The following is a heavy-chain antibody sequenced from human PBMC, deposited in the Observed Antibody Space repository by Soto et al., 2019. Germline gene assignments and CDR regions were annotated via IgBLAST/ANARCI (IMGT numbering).Heavy chain of an antibody. CDR2: IYYSGST. D-gene: IGHD3-10*01. J-gene: IGHJ5*02. CDR1: GGSVSSDSYY. V-gene: IGHV4-61*01. CDR3: ARSGSGSYYNGWFDP. Sequence: SETLSLTCTVSGGSVSSDSYYWNWIRQPPGKGLEWIGCIYYSGSTNYNPSLKSRITISVDTSKSQFSLKLSSVTAADTAVYYCARSGSGSYYNGWFDPWGQGTLVTVS.